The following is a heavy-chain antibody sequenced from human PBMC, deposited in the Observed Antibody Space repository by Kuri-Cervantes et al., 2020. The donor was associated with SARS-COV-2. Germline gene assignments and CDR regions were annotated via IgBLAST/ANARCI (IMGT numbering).Heavy chain of an antibody. Sequence: GGSLRLSCAACGFTFSSYDMHWVRQATGKGLEWVSAIGTAGDTYYPGPVKGQFTISRENAKNSLYLQMNSLRAGDTAVYYCAKVSISSGSYQKALGYWGQGTLVTVSS. D-gene: IGHD3-10*02. V-gene: IGHV3-13*03. CDR3: AKVSISSGSYQKALGY. CDR1: GFTFSSYD. CDR2: IGTAGDT. J-gene: IGHJ4*02.